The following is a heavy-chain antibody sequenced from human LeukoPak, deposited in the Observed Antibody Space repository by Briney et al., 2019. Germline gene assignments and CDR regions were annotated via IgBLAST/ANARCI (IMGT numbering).Heavy chain of an antibody. J-gene: IGHJ4*02. Sequence: GASVKVSCKASGYTFTGTYMHWVRQAPGQGLEWMGWINPNSGGTNYAQKFQGRVTMTRDTSISTAYMELSRLRSDDTAVYYCAREDAAGELFDYWGQGTLVTVSS. D-gene: IGHD7-27*01. CDR3: AREDAAGELFDY. CDR2: INPNSGGT. V-gene: IGHV1-2*02. CDR1: GYTFTGTY.